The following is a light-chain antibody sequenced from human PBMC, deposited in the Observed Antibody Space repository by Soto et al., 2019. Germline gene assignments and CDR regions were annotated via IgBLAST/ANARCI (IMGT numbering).Light chain of an antibody. CDR2: ANSDGNH. CDR1: SGHRKYA. CDR3: QTWGTGIQV. V-gene: IGLV4-69*01. Sequence: QSVLTQSPSASAALGASVKLTCTLSSGHRKYAIAWHQQKPETGPRYLMMANSDGNHITGDRIPDRVSGSSSETERYITIPSPQYEDEADYYCQTWGTGIQVFGTGTKVTVL. J-gene: IGLJ1*01.